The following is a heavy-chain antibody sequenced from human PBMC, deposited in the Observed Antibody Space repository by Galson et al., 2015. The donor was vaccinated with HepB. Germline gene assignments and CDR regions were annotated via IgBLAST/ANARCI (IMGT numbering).Heavy chain of an antibody. CDR3: VRATSNWDATINNAFDT. V-gene: IGHV6-1*01. J-gene: IGHJ3*02. Sequence: CAISGDSVSTDSATWNWIRQSPSRGLEWLGRTYYRSRWYDTYAASVQGRITVNPDTSKNQFSLQMHSVTPEDTAVYYRVRATSNWDATINNAFDTWGQGTKVTVSS. CDR1: GDSVSTDSAT. D-gene: IGHD1-1*01. CDR2: TYYRSRWYD.